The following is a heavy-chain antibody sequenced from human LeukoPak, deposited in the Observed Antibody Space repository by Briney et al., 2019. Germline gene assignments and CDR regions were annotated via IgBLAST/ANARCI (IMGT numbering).Heavy chain of an antibody. CDR1: GYTFTGYY. D-gene: IGHD2-21*02. CDR2: INVNNGDT. Sequence: ASVKVSCKASGYTFTGYYMHWVRQAPGQGLGWMGWINVNNGDTRYAQKFQGRVTVTRDTSISTAYMEVSSLRSDDTAVYYCARDPPTEGWDFNLWGRGTLVTVSS. J-gene: IGHJ2*01. CDR3: ARDPPTEGWDFNL. V-gene: IGHV1-2*02.